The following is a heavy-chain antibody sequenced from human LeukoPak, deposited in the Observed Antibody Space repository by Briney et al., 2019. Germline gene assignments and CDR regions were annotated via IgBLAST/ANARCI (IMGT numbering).Heavy chain of an antibody. Sequence: PGGSLRLSCAASEFSFSSSWMSWVRQAPGKGLEWVANIDQDGRTENYVDSVKGRFSISRDNANNSLFLQMNSLRAEDTAVYYCATDYWNSGTLADWGQGTLVSVSS. V-gene: IGHV3-7*01. J-gene: IGHJ4*02. D-gene: IGHD1-7*01. CDR2: IDQDGRTE. CDR3: ATDYWNSGTLAD. CDR1: EFSFSSSW.